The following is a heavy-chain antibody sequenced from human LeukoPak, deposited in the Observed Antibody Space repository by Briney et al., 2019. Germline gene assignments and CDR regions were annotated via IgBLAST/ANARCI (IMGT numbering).Heavy chain of an antibody. CDR2: IKQDGTEK. CDR1: GFTFSRYW. D-gene: IGHD6-19*01. V-gene: IGHV3-7*05. CDR3: AKDRRIGVAEIGFEDY. Sequence: GGSLRLSCAASGFTFSRYWMTWVRQAPGKGLEWVANIKQDGTEKYYVDSVKGRFTISRDNAKNSLYLQMNSLRAEDTAVYYCAKDRRIGVAEIGFEDYWGQGTLVTVSS. J-gene: IGHJ4*02.